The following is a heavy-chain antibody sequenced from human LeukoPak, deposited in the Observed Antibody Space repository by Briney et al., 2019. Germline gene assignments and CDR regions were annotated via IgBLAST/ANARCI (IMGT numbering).Heavy chain of an antibody. Sequence: ASVKVSCKASGYTFTGYYMHWVRQAPGQGLEWMGWINPNSGGTNYAQKFQGWVTMTRDTSISTAYMELSRLRSDDTAVYYCARASYGVDTAMDWYYFDYWGQGTLVTVSS. CDR1: GYTFTGYY. D-gene: IGHD5-18*01. J-gene: IGHJ4*02. CDR3: ARASYGVDTAMDWYYFDY. V-gene: IGHV1-2*04. CDR2: INPNSGGT.